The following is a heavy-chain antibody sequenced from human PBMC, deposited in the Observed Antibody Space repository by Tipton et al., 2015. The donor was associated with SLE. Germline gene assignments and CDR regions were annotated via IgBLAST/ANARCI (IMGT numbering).Heavy chain of an antibody. V-gene: IGHV3-30*02. D-gene: IGHD6-13*01. CDR1: GLTFSRAG. CDR3: AVGAAASHEYYCEH. CDR2: IRYDGSEQ. Sequence: SLPLSFSWSGLTFSRAGMHWVRQAPGKGMEWVAFIRYDGSEQNYADSVKGRFTVSRDNSKNMLYLQLSSVRPEDTALYFCAVGAAASHEYYCEHWGQGTLVTVSS. J-gene: IGHJ4*02.